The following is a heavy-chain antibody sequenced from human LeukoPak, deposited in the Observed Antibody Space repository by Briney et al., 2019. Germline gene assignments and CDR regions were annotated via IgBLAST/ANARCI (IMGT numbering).Heavy chain of an antibody. D-gene: IGHD3-3*01. CDR3: ARDRTPNYDFWSGAAGDY. V-gene: IGHV3-21*03. Sequence: PGGSLRLSCAASGFTFSSYCMNWVRQAPGKGLVWVSSISSSSSYIYYADSVKGRFTISRDNAKNSLYLQMNSLRAEDTALYYCARDRTPNYDFWSGAAGDYWGQGTLVTVSS. CDR1: GFTFSSYC. J-gene: IGHJ4*02. CDR2: ISSSSSYI.